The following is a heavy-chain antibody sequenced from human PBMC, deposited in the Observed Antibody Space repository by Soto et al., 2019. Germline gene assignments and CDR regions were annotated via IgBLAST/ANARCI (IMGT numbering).Heavy chain of an antibody. D-gene: IGHD6-19*01. CDR2: ISSSSSYI. Sequence: EVQLVESGGGLVKPGGSRRLSCAASEFTFSSYSMNWVRQAQGKGLEWVSSISSSSSYIYYADSVKGRFTISRDNAKNSLYLQMNSLRAEDTAVYYCARDVTVAGYLDYWGQGTLVTVSS. CDR3: ARDVTVAGYLDY. CDR1: EFTFSSYS. J-gene: IGHJ4*02. V-gene: IGHV3-21*01.